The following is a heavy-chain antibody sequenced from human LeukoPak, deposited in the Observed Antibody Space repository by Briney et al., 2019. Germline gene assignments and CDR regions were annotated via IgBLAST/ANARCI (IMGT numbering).Heavy chain of an antibody. D-gene: IGHD4-11*01. CDR3: AKGNTVTTRGYFDY. CDR1: GSMFNTYG. CDR2: ISYDGSNK. Sequence: PGGSLRLSCASSGSMFNTYGMHWVRQAPGKGLEWVAVISYDGSNKYYADSVKGRFTISRDNSKNTLYLQMNSLRAEDTAVYYCAKGNTVTTRGYFDYWGQGTLVTVSS. J-gene: IGHJ4*02. V-gene: IGHV3-30*18.